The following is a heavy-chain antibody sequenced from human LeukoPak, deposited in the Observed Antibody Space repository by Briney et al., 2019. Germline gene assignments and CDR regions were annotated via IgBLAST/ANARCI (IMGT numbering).Heavy chain of an antibody. Sequence: ASVKVSCKASGYTFTGYYMHWVRQAPGQGLEWMGWISPNSGGTNYAQKFQGRVTMTRDTSISTAYLQWSSLKASDTAMYYCARHLWDLTSSSSRGYYYYYMDVWGKGTTVTVSS. J-gene: IGHJ6*03. CDR1: GYTFTGYY. V-gene: IGHV1-2*02. CDR3: ARHLWDLTSSSSRGYYYYYMDV. D-gene: IGHD6-6*01. CDR2: ISPNSGGT.